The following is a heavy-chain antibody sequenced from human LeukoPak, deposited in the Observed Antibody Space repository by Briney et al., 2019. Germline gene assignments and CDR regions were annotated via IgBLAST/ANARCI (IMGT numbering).Heavy chain of an antibody. CDR2: IYHSGST. CDR1: GGSISSSHW. V-gene: IGHV4-4*02. CDR3: ARLVKPGSGYYYYYFDH. D-gene: IGHD3-22*01. J-gene: IGHJ4*02. Sequence: SETLSLTCAVSGGSISSSHWWSWVRQPPGKGLEWIGKIYHSGSTNYNPSLKSRVTISVDKSKNQLSLKLSSVTAADTAVYYCARLVKPGSGYYYYYFDHWGQGTLVTVSS.